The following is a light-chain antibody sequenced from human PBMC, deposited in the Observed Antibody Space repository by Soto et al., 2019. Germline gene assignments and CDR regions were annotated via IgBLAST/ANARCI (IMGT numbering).Light chain of an antibody. J-gene: IGLJ2*01. CDR2: SNN. V-gene: IGLV1-44*01. Sequence: QSVLTQPPSASGTPGQRVTISCSGSSSNIGSNTVNWYQQLPGTATKLLIYSNNQRPAGVSDRFSGSKSGTSASLAISGLQSEDEDDYYCAAWDDSLNGVEFGGGTKVTVL. CDR3: AAWDDSLNGVE. CDR1: SSNIGSNT.